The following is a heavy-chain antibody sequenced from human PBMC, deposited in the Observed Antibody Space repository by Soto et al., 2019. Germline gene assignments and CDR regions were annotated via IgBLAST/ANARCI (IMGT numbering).Heavy chain of an antibody. J-gene: IGHJ3*01. Sequence: EVQLVESGGGLVQPGESLRLSCAASGFTFSYYWMHWVRQAPGKGLVWVSRIHSDGSSTTYADSVKGRFSISRDNARKTVYLHMNSLSAEDTAVYYCARGDRGAVELWGQGTVLTVSS. CDR2: IHSDGSST. CDR3: ARGDRGAVEL. D-gene: IGHD1-26*01. V-gene: IGHV3-74*01. CDR1: GFTFSYYW.